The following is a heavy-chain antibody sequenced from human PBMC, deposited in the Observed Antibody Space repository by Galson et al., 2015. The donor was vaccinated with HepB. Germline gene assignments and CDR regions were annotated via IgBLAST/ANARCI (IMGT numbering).Heavy chain of an antibody. CDR1: GFTGSTNY. J-gene: IGHJ6*03. CDR2: IHGAGIT. D-gene: IGHD2/OR15-2a*01. CDR3: TTGALSRGYHYMDG. V-gene: IGHV3-53*01. Sequence: SLRLSCAVSGFTGSTNYMSWVRQAPGKGLDWVSLIHGAGITRYAESVKGRFTISRDNSKNTMYLQMNSLRAEDTAVYYCTTGALSRGYHYMDGWGKGTTVTVSS.